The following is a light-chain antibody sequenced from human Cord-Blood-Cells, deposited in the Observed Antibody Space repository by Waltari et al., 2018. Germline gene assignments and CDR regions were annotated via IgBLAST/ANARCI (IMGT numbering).Light chain of an antibody. J-gene: IGLJ3*02. Sequence: QSALTQPRSVSGSPGQSVNISCTGTSSDVGGYNYVSWYQRHPGKAPKLMIYDVSKRPSGVPDRLSGSKSGNTASLTISGLQAEDEADYYCCSYAGSYTWVFGGGTKLTVL. CDR2: DVS. CDR3: CSYAGSYTWV. CDR1: SSDVGGYNY. V-gene: IGLV2-11*01.